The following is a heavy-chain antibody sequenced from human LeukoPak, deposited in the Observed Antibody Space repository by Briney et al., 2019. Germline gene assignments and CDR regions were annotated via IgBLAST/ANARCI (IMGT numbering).Heavy chain of an antibody. Sequence: PSETLSLTRTVTGGSISSYYWSWIRQPPGRGVAWIGYIYYSGSTNYNPYLKSRVTISVDTSKNQFSLKLSSVTAADTAVYYCARGDGGWYGTEDCWGQGSLVTVSS. V-gene: IGHV4-59*01. CDR2: IYYSGST. CDR3: ARGDGGWYGTEDC. J-gene: IGHJ4*02. CDR1: GGSISSYY. D-gene: IGHD6-19*01.